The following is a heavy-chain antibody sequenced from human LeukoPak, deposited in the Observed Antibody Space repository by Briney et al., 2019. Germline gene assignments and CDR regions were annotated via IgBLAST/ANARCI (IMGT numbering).Heavy chain of an antibody. Sequence: GGSLRLSCVASGLSFATAPMDWVRQVPGKGLEWVSFITNNINDISYADSVRGRFTISRDNAKNSLYLQMTDRRDEDTAVYFCARGRDHAFDIWGQGTMVTVSS. CDR3: ARGRDHAFDI. J-gene: IGHJ3*02. CDR1: GLSFATAP. V-gene: IGHV3-48*02. CDR2: ITNNINDI.